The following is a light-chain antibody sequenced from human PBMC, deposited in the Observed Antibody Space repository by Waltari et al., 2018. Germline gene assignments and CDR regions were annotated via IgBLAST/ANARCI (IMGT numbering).Light chain of an antibody. J-gene: IGKJ4*01. V-gene: IGKV3-20*01. CDR1: QTITGSW. Sequence: CRTKQTITGSWLFWYHQSPGQAARRLIYGASNRAPVIPDRFSGSASGKDVTLNISRLESKDSAVYCCQKNDGSVVTVGGWTKVEI. CDR3: QKNDGSVVT. CDR2: GAS.